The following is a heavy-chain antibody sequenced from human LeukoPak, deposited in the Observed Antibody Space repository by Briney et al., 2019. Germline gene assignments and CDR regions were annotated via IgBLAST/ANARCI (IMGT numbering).Heavy chain of an antibody. V-gene: IGHV3-30*04. CDR2: ISYDGSNK. CDR3: AREGEATYYYDSSGYYYLPDY. J-gene: IGHJ4*02. CDR1: GFTFSSYA. Sequence: GRSLRLSCAASGFTFSSYAMHWVRQAPGKGLEWLAVISYDGSNKYYADSVKGRFTISRDNSKNTLYLQMNSLRAEDTAVYYCAREGEATYYYDSSGYYYLPDYWGQGTLVTVSS. D-gene: IGHD3-22*01.